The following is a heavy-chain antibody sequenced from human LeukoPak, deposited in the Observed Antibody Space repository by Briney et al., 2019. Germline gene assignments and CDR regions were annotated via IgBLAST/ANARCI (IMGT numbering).Heavy chain of an antibody. V-gene: IGHV1-2*02. D-gene: IGHD3-22*01. Sequence: ASVKVSCKASAYTFTDYYMHWVRQAPGQGLEWMGWINPNSGGTNYAQKFQGRVTMTRDTSISTAYMELSRLRSDDTAVYYCARVVYDSSGYYPYYFDYWGQGTLVTVSS. J-gene: IGHJ4*02. CDR1: AYTFTDYY. CDR3: ARVVYDSSGYYPYYFDY. CDR2: INPNSGGT.